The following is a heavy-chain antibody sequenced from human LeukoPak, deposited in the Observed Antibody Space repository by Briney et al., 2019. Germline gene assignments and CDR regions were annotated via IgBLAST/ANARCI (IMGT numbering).Heavy chain of an antibody. D-gene: IGHD3-10*01. Sequence: GGSLRLSCAASGFTFSNAWMSWVRQAPGKGLEWVGRIKSKTDGGTTDYAAPVKGRFTISRDDSKNTLYLQMNSLKTEDTAVCYCTTEYYYGSGSYCRYWGQGTLVTVSS. CDR3: TTEYYYGSGSYCRY. CDR1: GFTFSNAW. CDR2: IKSKTDGGTT. V-gene: IGHV3-15*01. J-gene: IGHJ4*02.